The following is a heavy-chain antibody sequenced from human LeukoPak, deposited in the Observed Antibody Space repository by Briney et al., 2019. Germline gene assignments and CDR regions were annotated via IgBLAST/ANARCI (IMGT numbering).Heavy chain of an antibody. D-gene: IGHD1-26*01. V-gene: IGHV1-8*01. Sequence: ASVKVSCKASGYTFTSYDINWVRQATRQGLEWMGWMNPNSGNTGYAQKFQGRVTMTRDMSTSTVYMELSSLRSEDTAVYYCARAPIVGATTGDFDYWGQGTLVTVSS. J-gene: IGHJ4*02. CDR2: MNPNSGNT. CDR1: GYTFTSYD. CDR3: ARAPIVGATTGDFDY.